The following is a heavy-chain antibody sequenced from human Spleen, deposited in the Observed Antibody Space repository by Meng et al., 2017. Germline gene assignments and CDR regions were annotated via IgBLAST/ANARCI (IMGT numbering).Heavy chain of an antibody. CDR1: GGSFSGYH. Sequence: QVQVQQWGAGLLKPSETLSLNCAVYGGSFSGYHWTWIRQPPGKGLEWIGEIHHDGSTNYNPSLKSRVAISVDTSKNQFSLNLSSVTAADTAVYYCTRGYGSTWPTSDYWGQGTLVTVSS. CDR2: IHHDGST. J-gene: IGHJ4*02. CDR3: TRGYGSTWPTSDY. D-gene: IGHD1-7*01. V-gene: IGHV4-34*01.